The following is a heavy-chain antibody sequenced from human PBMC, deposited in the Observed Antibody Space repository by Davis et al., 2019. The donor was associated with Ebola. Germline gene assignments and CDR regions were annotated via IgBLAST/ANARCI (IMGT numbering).Heavy chain of an antibody. J-gene: IGHJ5*02. V-gene: IGHV4-59*01. D-gene: IGHD2/OR15-2a*01. CDR1: GGSISSYY. CDR2: IYYSGST. CDR3: ARDVSA. Sequence: SETLSLTCTVSGGSISSYYWSWIRQPPGKGLEWIGYIYYSGSTNYNPSLKSRVTISVDTCKNQFSLKLSSVTAADTAVYYCARDVSAWGQGTLVTVSS.